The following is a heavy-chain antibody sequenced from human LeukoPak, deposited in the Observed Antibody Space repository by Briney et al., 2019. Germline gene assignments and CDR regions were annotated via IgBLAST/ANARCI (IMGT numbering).Heavy chain of an antibody. CDR3: ARDSSGWDGLGLWYFDL. Sequence: PSETLSLTCTVSGGSISSYYWSWIRQPPGKGLEWIGYIYYSGSTNYNPSLKSRVTISVDTSKNQFSLKLSSVTAADTAVYYCARDSSGWDGLGLWYFDLWGRGTLVTVSS. J-gene: IGHJ2*01. CDR2: IYYSGST. CDR1: GGSISSYY. V-gene: IGHV4-59*01. D-gene: IGHD6-19*01.